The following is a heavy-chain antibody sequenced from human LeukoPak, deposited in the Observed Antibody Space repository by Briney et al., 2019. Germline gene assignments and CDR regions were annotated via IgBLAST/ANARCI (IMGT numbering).Heavy chain of an antibody. CDR2: ISYDGSNK. V-gene: IGHV3-30-3*01. CDR1: GFSFSTYG. Sequence: GGSLRLSCGASGFSFSTYGIHWVRRAPGKGVEWVALISYDGSNKDYADSVKGRFTISRDNSKNTLYLQMNSLREEDTAVYYCARDHYDSSGYSFDYWGQGTLVTVSS. D-gene: IGHD3-22*01. CDR3: ARDHYDSSGYSFDY. J-gene: IGHJ4*02.